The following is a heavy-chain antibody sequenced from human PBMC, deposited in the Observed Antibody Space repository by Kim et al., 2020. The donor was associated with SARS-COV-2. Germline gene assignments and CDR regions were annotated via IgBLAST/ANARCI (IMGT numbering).Heavy chain of an antibody. Sequence: SETLSLTCTVSGVSITSATWWTWVRQPPGKGLEWIGEMFHSGTTNYNPSLKRRVTISVDKSKNYFSLLLNSVTAAATAVYYCSGSTGWYRLDYWGLGTL. D-gene: IGHD6-19*01. CDR3: SGSTGWYRLDY. CDR1: GVSITSATW. J-gene: IGHJ4*02. V-gene: IGHV4-4*02. CDR2: MFHSGTT.